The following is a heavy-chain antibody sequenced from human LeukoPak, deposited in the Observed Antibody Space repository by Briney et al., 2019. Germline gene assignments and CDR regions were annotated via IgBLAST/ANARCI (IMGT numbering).Heavy chain of an antibody. CDR1: GGSFSGYY. CDR3: ARWFGELGDWFDP. V-gene: IGHV4-59*01. J-gene: IGHJ5*02. CDR2: IYYSGST. Sequence: SETLSLTCAVYGGSFSGYYWSWIRQPPGKGLEWIGYIYYSGSTNYNPSLKSRVTISVDTSKNQFSLKLSSVTAADTAVYYCARWFGELGDWFDPWGQGTLVTVSS. D-gene: IGHD3-10*01.